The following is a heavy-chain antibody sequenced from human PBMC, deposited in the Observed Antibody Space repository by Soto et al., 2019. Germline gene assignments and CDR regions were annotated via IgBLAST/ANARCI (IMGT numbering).Heavy chain of an antibody. J-gene: IGHJ4*02. CDR1: GGSISSYY. CDR3: ARQAVGYVPFDY. V-gene: IGHV4-59*08. CDR2: IYYSGST. Sequence: PSETLSLTCTVSGGSISSYYWSWIRQPPGKGLEWIGYIYYSGSTNYNPSLKSRVTISVDTSKNQFSLKLSSVTAADTAVYCCARQAVGYVPFDYWGQGTLVTVSS. D-gene: IGHD3-16*01.